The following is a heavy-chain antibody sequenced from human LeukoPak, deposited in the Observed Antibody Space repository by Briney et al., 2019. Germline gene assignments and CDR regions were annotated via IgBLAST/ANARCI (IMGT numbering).Heavy chain of an antibody. CDR2: INHSGST. Sequence: SQTLSLTCAVYGGSFSGYYWSWIRQPPGKGLEWIGEINHSGSTNYNPSLKSRVTISVDTSKNQFSLKLSSVTAADTAVYYCARIRFILTGYYNRGYYYGMDVWGQGTTVTVSS. D-gene: IGHD3-9*01. J-gene: IGHJ6*02. CDR3: ARIRFILTGYYNRGYYYGMDV. V-gene: IGHV4-34*01. CDR1: GGSFSGYY.